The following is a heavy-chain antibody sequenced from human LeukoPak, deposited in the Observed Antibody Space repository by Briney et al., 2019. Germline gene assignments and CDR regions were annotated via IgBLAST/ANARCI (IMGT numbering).Heavy chain of an antibody. CDR2: ISSSGSTI. CDR3: ASLVVPAAKYAFDI. CDR1: GFTFSDYY. J-gene: IGHJ3*02. D-gene: IGHD2-2*01. V-gene: IGHV3-11*01. Sequence: GGSLRLSCAASGFTFSDYYMSWIRQAPGKGLEWVSYISSSGSTIYYADSVKGRFTISRDNAKNSLYLQMNSLRAEDTAVYYCASLVVPAAKYAFDIWGQGTVVTVSS.